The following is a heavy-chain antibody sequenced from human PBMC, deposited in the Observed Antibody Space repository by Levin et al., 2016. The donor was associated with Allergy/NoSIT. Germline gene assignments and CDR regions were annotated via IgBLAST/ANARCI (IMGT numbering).Heavy chain of an antibody. CDR2: ISGSGGST. V-gene: IGHV3-23*01. J-gene: IGHJ4*02. Sequence: WIRQPPGKGLEWVSAISGSGGSTNYADSVKGRFTISRDNSKNTLYLQMNSLRAEDTAVYYCAKDKIYWGEADYWGQGTLVTVSS. CDR3: AKDKIYWGEADY. D-gene: IGHD3-16*01.